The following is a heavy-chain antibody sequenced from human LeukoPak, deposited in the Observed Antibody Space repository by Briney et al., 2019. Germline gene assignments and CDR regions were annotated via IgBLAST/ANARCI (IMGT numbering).Heavy chain of an antibody. Sequence: GKSLKISCETSGYSFTTYWIGWVRQMPGTGLEWVGAIYPDDSDSRCSPSFQGQVVISADRSIRTAYLQWNSLKTSDTAMYYCVRQRGSSGTINHFDPWGQGTLVTVSS. CDR2: IYPDDSDS. J-gene: IGHJ5*02. V-gene: IGHV5-51*01. D-gene: IGHD3-10*01. CDR3: VRQRGSSGTINHFDP. CDR1: GYSFTTYW.